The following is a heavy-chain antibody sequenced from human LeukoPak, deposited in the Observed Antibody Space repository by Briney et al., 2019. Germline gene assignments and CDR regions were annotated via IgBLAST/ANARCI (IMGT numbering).Heavy chain of an antibody. CDR3: ARDLGHTSGLDY. Sequence: GGSLRLSCAASGFTFSSYGMHWVRQAPGKGLEWVAVIWYDGSNKYYADSVKGRFTMSRDNSKNTLYLQMNSLRAEDTAVYYCARDLGHTSGLDYWGQGTLVTVSS. CDR1: GFTFSSYG. V-gene: IGHV3-33*01. D-gene: IGHD3-10*01. J-gene: IGHJ4*02. CDR2: IWYDGSNK.